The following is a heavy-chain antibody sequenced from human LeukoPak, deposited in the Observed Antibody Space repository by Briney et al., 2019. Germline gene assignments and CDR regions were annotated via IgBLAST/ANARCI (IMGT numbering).Heavy chain of an antibody. V-gene: IGHV3-21*01. D-gene: IGHD1-26*01. CDR3: ARDPYSGNYGNYYYYMDV. J-gene: IGHJ6*03. Sequence: GGSLRLSCATSGFTFNNYNMNWVRQAPGRALEWVSSITSSGTYIFYADSVKGRFTISRDNAKNSLYLQMNSLGPEDTAVYYCARDPYSGNYGNYYYYMDVWGKGTTVTISS. CDR1: GFTFNNYN. CDR2: ITSSGTYI.